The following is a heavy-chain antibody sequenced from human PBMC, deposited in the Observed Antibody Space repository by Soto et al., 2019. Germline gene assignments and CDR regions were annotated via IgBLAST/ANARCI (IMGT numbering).Heavy chain of an antibody. J-gene: IGHJ4*02. CDR3: ARGVTMVRGVIHTPYFDY. V-gene: IGHV4-31*03. CDR1: GGSISSGGYY. Sequence: QVQLQESGPGLVKPSQTLSLTCTVSGGSISSGGYYWSWIRQHPGKGLEWIGYIYYSGSTYYNPCRKSRVNISVDTSKNQFSLELSSVTAADTAVYYCARGVTMVRGVIHTPYFDYWGQGTLVTVSS. CDR2: IYYSGST. D-gene: IGHD3-10*01.